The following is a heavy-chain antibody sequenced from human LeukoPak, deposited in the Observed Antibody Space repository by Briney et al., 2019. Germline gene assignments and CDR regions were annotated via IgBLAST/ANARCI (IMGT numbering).Heavy chain of an antibody. CDR3: ARGDTVAARPGRFDS. D-gene: IGHD6-6*01. J-gene: IGHJ4*02. CDR1: GGSISSSSYY. V-gene: IGHV4-39*07. CDR2: INHSGST. Sequence: PSETLSLTCTVSGGSISSSSYYWTWIRQPPGKGLEWIGEINHSGSTNYNPSLKSRVTISVDTSKNQFSLKLSSVTAADTAVYYCARGDTVAARPGRFDSWGQGTLVTVSS.